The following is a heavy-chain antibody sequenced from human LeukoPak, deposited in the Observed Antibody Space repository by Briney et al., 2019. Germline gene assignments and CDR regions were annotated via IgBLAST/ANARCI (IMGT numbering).Heavy chain of an antibody. J-gene: IGHJ4*02. V-gene: IGHV3-23*01. D-gene: IGHD2-15*01. CDR2: ISGSGVST. CDR3: ARGMVVGGSGAFDY. CDR1: AFTFRVYA. Sequence: PRESLRLSCAASAFTFRVYAFSWVRQAPGKGLEWVSGISGSGVSTYYADFVRGRFTISRDDSKNTLYLQMNSLRAEDTALYYCARGMVVGGSGAFDYWGQGTLVTVSS.